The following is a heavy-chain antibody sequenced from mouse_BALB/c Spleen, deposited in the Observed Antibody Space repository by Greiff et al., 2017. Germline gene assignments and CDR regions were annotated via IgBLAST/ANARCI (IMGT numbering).Heavy chain of an antibody. CDR2: ISSGGSYT. CDR1: GFTFSSYA. Sequence: EVKLMESGGGLVKPGGSLKLSCAASGFTFSSYAMSWVRQSPEKRLEWVAEISSGGSYTYYPDTVTGRFTISRYNAKNTLYMEMSSLRSEDTAMYYCARTARAAWFAYWGQGTLVTVSA. V-gene: IGHV5-9-4*01. CDR3: ARTARAAWFAY. J-gene: IGHJ3*01. D-gene: IGHD3-1*01.